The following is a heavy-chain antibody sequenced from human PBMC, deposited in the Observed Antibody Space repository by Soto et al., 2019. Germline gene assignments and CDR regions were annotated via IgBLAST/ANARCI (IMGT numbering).Heavy chain of an antibody. CDR2: ISGSGGST. D-gene: IGHD3-16*02. CDR1: GFTFSSYA. Sequence: GGSLRLSCAASGFTFSSYAMSWVRQAPGKGLEWVSAISGSGGSTYYADSVKGRFTISRDNSKDTLYLQMNSLRAEDTAVYYCAKDPPSYDYVWGSYRSRQIDYWGHGTLVTVSS. J-gene: IGHJ4*01. V-gene: IGHV3-23*01. CDR3: AKDPPSYDYVWGSYRSRQIDY.